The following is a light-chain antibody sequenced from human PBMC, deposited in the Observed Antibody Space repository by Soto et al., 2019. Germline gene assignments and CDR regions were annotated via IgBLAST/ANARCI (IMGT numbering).Light chain of an antibody. CDR2: GAS. J-gene: IGKJ2*01. CDR1: QNVGNN. CDR3: QQYGSSPPYT. Sequence: EIVMTQSPATLSVSPGERATLSCRASQNVGNNLVWYQQKPGQAPRLLIYGASTRAAGIPDRFSGSGSGTEFTLTISGLQSDDFAVYYCQQYGSSPPYTFGQGTKLEIK. V-gene: IGKV3-15*01.